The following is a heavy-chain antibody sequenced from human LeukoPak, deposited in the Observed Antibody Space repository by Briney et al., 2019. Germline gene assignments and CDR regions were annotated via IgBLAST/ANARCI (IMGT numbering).Heavy chain of an antibody. Sequence: SQTLSLICAISGDSVSSNSAAWNWIRQSPSRGLEWLGRTYYRSRWYNDYAVSVKSRITINPDTSKNQSSLQLNSVTPEDTAVYYCARGAYSTPTGLDYWGQGTLVTVSS. CDR1: GDSVSSNSAA. J-gene: IGHJ4*02. CDR2: TYYRSRWYN. V-gene: IGHV6-1*01. CDR3: ARGAYSTPTGLDY. D-gene: IGHD3-16*01.